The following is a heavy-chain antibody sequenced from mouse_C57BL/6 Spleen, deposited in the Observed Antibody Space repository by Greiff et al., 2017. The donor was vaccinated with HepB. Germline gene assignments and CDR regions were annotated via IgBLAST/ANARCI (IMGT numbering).Heavy chain of an antibody. D-gene: IGHD1-1*01. CDR1: GYTFTDYY. CDR3: ARGDYYVPFDY. J-gene: IGHJ2*01. Sequence: EVQLQQSGPVLVKPGASVKMSCKASGYTFTDYYMNWVKQSHGKSLEWIGVINPYNGGTSYNQKFKGKATLTVDKSSSTAYMELNSLTSEDSAVYYCARGDYYVPFDYWGQGTTLTVSS. V-gene: IGHV1-19*01. CDR2: INPYNGGT.